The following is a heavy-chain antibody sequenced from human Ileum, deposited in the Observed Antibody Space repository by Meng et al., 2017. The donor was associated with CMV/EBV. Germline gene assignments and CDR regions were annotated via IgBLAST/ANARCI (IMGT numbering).Heavy chain of an antibody. J-gene: IGHJ4*02. CDR2: IRGDDST. Sequence: GGSLRLSCAASGFSVSTNYMSWVRQAPGKGLEWVSFIRGDDSTSYTDSVQGRFTISRDNSKNTVYLQMNSLRAEDTAVYYCARACRQVSNCYLDSWGQGIQVTVSS. D-gene: IGHD4-11*01. CDR3: ARACRQVSNCYLDS. CDR1: GFSVSTNY. V-gene: IGHV3-53*01.